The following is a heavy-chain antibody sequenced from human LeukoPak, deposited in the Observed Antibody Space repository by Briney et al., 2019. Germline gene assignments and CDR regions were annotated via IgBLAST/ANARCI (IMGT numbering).Heavy chain of an antibody. CDR3: ARHLSRGYSYVYYFDY. V-gene: IGHV4-59*01. CDR2: IYYSGST. J-gene: IGHJ4*02. D-gene: IGHD5-18*01. Sequence: SETLSLTCTVSGGSIRSYYWSWIRQPPGKGLEWIGYIYYSGSTNYNPSLKNRVTISVDTSKNQFSLKLSSVTAAVTAVYYCARHLSRGYSYVYYFDYWGQGTLVTVSS. CDR1: GGSIRSYY.